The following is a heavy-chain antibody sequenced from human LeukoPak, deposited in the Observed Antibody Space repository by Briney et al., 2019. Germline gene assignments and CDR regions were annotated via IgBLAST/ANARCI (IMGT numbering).Heavy chain of an antibody. J-gene: IGHJ4*02. CDR2: IYKSGRT. D-gene: IGHD6-6*01. V-gene: IGHV4-39*02. Sequence: PSETLSLTCTVSGASITSSTYYWGWIRQPPGKGLEWIGTIYKSGRTYYTPSLNSRVTISVDTSKGQFSLKLTSLTASDTAVYYCARDMYSSSYYFDYWGQGTLVTVSS. CDR3: ARDMYSSSYYFDY. CDR1: GASITSSTYY.